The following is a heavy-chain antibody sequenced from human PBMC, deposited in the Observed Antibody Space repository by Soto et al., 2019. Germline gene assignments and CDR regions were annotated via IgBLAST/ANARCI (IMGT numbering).Heavy chain of an antibody. CDR3: AKRAFYGSGIPNYYGMDV. D-gene: IGHD3-10*01. V-gene: IGHV3-23*01. CDR2: IRGTGGGT. J-gene: IGHJ6*02. Sequence: EVHLLESGGGLVQPGGSLRLSCAASGFTFSNYAMTWVRQAPGKGLEWVSVIRGTGGGTNNADSAKGRFTTSRDNSKSTLYLQMNSLRAEDTAVYYCAKRAFYGSGIPNYYGMDVWGQGTAVTVSS. CDR1: GFTFSNYA.